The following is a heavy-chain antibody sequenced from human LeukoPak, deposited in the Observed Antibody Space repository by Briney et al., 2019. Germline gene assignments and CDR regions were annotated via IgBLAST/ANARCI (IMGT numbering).Heavy chain of an antibody. CDR2: ISYDGSNK. Sequence: GGSLRLSCAASGFTFSSYAMHWVHQAPGKGLEWVAVISYDGSNKYYAGSVKGRFTISRDNSKNTLYLQMNSLRAEDTAVYYCARSITMIVVVFDYWGQGTLVTVSS. D-gene: IGHD3-22*01. J-gene: IGHJ4*02. CDR1: GFTFSSYA. CDR3: ARSITMIVVVFDY. V-gene: IGHV3-30-3*01.